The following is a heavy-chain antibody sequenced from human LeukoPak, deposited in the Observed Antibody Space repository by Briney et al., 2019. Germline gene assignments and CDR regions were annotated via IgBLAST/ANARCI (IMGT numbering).Heavy chain of an antibody. Sequence: GGSLRLSCAASGFTFSSYWMSWVRQAPGKGLEWVAVISYDGSNKYYADSVKGRFTISRDNSKNTLYLQMNSLRAEDTAVYYCARDRNRLDYDFWSGYQNYFDYWGQGTLVTVSS. CDR1: GFTFSSYW. CDR3: ARDRNRLDYDFWSGYQNYFDY. V-gene: IGHV3-30*03. D-gene: IGHD3-3*01. J-gene: IGHJ4*02. CDR2: ISYDGSNK.